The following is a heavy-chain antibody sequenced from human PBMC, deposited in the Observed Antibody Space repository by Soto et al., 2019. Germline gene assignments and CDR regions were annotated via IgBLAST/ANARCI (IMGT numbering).Heavy chain of an antibody. J-gene: IGHJ5*02. CDR3: AKVWTGIAAPEGWPYDP. D-gene: IGHD6-13*01. Sequence: EVQLLESGGGLVQPGGSLRLSCAASGFTFSSYAMSWVRQSPGKGLEWVSAISGSGGSTYYADSVKGRFTISRDNSKNTLYLQMNSLRAEDTAVYYCAKVWTGIAAPEGWPYDPWGQGTLVTVSS. CDR1: GFTFSSYA. CDR2: ISGSGGST. V-gene: IGHV3-23*01.